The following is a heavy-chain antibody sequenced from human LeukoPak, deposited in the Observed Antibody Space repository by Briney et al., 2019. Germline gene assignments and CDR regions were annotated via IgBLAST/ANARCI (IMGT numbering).Heavy chain of an antibody. Sequence: GGSLRLSCAASGFTFSSYSMNWVRQAPGKGLEWVSSISSSSSYIYYADSVKGRFTISRDNAKNSLYLQMNSPRAEDTAVYYCARELNIVVVPAAIPDWFDPWGQGTLVTVSS. CDR2: ISSSSSYI. D-gene: IGHD2-2*02. J-gene: IGHJ5*02. V-gene: IGHV3-21*01. CDR3: ARELNIVVVPAAIPDWFDP. CDR1: GFTFSSYS.